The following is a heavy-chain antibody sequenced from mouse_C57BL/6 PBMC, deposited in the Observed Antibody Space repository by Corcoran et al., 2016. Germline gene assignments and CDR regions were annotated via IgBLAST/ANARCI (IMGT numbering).Heavy chain of an antibody. CDR2: IYPGSGNT. Sequence: QVQLKQSGAELVRPGASVKLSCKASGYTFTDYYINWVKQRPGQGLEWIARIYPGSGNTYYNEKFKGKATLTTEKSSSTAYMQLSSLTSEDSAVYFCARDYGRWGQGTTLTVSS. V-gene: IGHV1-76*01. D-gene: IGHD1-1*01. CDR1: GYTFTDYY. J-gene: IGHJ2*01. CDR3: ARDYGR.